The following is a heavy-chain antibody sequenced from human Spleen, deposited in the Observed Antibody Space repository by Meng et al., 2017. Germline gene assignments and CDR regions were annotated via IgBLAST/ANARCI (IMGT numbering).Heavy chain of an antibody. J-gene: IGHJ4*02. Sequence: GAFLKISCAASGFTFSYYALNWVRQAPGKGLELVSAMRGSGDSTYYPDSVKGRFTISRDNSKNTLNLQMNTLRAEDTAVYYCAKGEVPSDYWGQGTLVTVSS. CDR1: GFTFSYYA. CDR3: AKGEVPSDY. CDR2: MRGSGDST. V-gene: IGHV3-23*01. D-gene: IGHD1-1*01.